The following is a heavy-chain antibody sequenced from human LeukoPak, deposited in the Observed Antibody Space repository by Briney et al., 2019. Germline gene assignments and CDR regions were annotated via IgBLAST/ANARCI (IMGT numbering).Heavy chain of an antibody. CDR3: AKDLPYYYDSRGVMYPDY. J-gene: IGHJ4*02. CDR1: GFTFSSYG. Sequence: AGGSLRLSCAASGFTFSSYGIHWVRQAPGKGLEWVAVIWYDGSNKYYADSVKGRFTISRDNSKNTLYLQMNSLRAEDTAVYYCAKDLPYYYDSRGVMYPDYWGQGTLVTVSS. CDR2: IWYDGSNK. V-gene: IGHV3-33*06. D-gene: IGHD3-22*01.